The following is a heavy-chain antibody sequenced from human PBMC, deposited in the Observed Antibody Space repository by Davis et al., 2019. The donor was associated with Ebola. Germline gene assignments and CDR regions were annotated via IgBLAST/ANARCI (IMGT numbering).Heavy chain of an antibody. J-gene: IGHJ4*02. D-gene: IGHD5-12*01. V-gene: IGHV6-1*01. CDR2: TYYRSKWYN. CDR1: GDSVSSTNIA. Sequence: MPSETLSLTCAISGDSVSSTNIAWHWIRQSPSSGLEWLGRTYYRSKWYNDCAVSVKGRITINSDTSKNQFSLLLNSVTAEDTAVYYCVRGRGGYADYWGQGTLVTVSS. CDR3: VRGRGGYADY.